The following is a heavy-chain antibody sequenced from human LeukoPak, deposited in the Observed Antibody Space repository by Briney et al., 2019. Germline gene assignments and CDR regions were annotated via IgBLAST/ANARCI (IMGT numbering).Heavy chain of an antibody. CDR1: GFTFSSYS. J-gene: IGHJ5*02. D-gene: IGHD3-3*01. CDR2: ISSSSTI. Sequence: GGSLRLSCAASGFTFSSYSMNWVRQAPGKGLEWVSYISSSSTIYYADSVKGRFTISRDNAKNSLYLQMNSLRAEDTAVYYCARDSRMNYYASWGRGTLVTVSS. V-gene: IGHV3-48*01. CDR3: ARDSRMNYYAS.